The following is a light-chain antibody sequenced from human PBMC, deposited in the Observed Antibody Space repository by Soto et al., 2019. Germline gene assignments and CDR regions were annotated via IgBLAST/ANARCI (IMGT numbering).Light chain of an antibody. CDR1: SSDVGGYKY. CDR3: RSNEGINNLGV. J-gene: IGLJ1*01. CDR2: EVN. Sequence: QSALTQPPSASGSPGQSVTISCTGTSSDVGGYKYVSWYQQHPGKAPKLMIFEVNKRPPGVPDRFAGCKSGNTASRTVSGLKAEDEANYYYRSNEGINNLGVFGTGTKRTVL. V-gene: IGLV2-8*01.